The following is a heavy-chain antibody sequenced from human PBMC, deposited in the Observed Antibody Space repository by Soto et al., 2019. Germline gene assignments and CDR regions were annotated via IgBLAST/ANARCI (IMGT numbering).Heavy chain of an antibody. CDR1: GASIYTYY. V-gene: IGHV4-59*01. Sequence: SETLSLTCNVSGASIYTYYWNWIRQSPGKGLEWIGYISDGGSTNYNPSLESRVTISLDTSKKQVSLKVASMTAADTAVYYCARRTVFRPLDCWGQGTLVTVFS. CDR3: ARRTVFRPLDC. CDR2: ISDGGST. J-gene: IGHJ4*02.